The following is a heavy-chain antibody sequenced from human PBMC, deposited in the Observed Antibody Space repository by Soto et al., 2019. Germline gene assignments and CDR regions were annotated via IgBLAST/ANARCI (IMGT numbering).Heavy chain of an antibody. J-gene: IGHJ6*03. CDR3: AKDSQFYYMDV. V-gene: IGHV3-9*01. Sequence: ESGEGLAQPGRSLRLSCAASGFNINYYAMHWVRKASGKGLEWVSGISWNSDIIGYAVSVKGRFTISRDNAKNSLYLQMNSLRAEDTALYYCAKDSQFYYMDVWGQGTTVTVSS. CDR2: ISWNSDII. CDR1: GFNINYYA.